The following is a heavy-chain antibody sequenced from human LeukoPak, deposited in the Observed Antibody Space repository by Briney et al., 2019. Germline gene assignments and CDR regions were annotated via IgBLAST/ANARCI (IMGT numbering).Heavy chain of an antibody. CDR3: ARGTITEDGTFHSPDA. J-gene: IGHJ5*02. CDR1: GHPFSGHY. Sequence: SDTLSLMCTVSGHPFSGHYGIWPPHSPEKAVEWVGEIIERGSTNYNPSLKSRVTISRDTYKNHFSLKVSSDTAADTAVYYYARGTITEDGTFHSPDAWGQGTLVTVSS. CDR2: IIERGST. D-gene: IGHD1-1*01. V-gene: IGHV4-34*01.